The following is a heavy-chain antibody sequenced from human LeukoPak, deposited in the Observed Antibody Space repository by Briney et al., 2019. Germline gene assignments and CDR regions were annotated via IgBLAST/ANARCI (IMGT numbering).Heavy chain of an antibody. CDR1: GFTVSSNY. J-gene: IGHJ4*02. CDR3: AKEFNRGLPDY. CDR2: IYSGGST. Sequence: GGSLRLSCAASGFTVSSNYMSWVRQAPGKGLEWVSVIYSGGSTYYADSVKGRFTISRDNSKNTLYLQMSSLRAEDTAVYYCAKEFNRGLPDYWGQGTLVTVPS. D-gene: IGHD2-21*01. V-gene: IGHV3-53*05.